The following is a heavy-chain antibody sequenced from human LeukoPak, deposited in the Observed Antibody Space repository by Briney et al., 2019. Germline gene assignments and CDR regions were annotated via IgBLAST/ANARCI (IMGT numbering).Heavy chain of an antibody. Sequence: AGGSLRLSCAASGFTVSNAWMNWVRQAPGKGLEWVGRIKSKTDGGTTDYAAPVKGRFTISRDDSKNTLFLQMNSLKTEDTAVYSCTHYTVTTSFDYWGQGTLVTVSS. J-gene: IGHJ4*02. V-gene: IGHV3-15*07. CDR2: IKSKTDGGTT. CDR3: THYTVTTSFDY. CDR1: GFTVSNAW. D-gene: IGHD4-11*01.